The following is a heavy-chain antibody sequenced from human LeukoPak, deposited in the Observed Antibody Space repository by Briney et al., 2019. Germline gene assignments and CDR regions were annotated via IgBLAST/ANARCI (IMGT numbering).Heavy chain of an antibody. V-gene: IGHV3-74*01. CDR1: GFTFSNTW. Sequence: GGSLRLSCAASGFTFSNTWMHWVRHVPGKGPVWVSHILSDGSITTYADSVNGRFTISRDNAKNMVYLQMNSLRAEDTAVYLCAADGGYAFQIWGRGTMVTVSS. CDR3: AADGGYAFQI. J-gene: IGHJ3*02. CDR2: ILSDGSIT.